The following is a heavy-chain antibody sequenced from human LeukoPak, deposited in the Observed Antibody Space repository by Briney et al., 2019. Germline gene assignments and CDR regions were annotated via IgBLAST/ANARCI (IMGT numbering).Heavy chain of an antibody. CDR1: GFTFSSYW. J-gene: IGHJ5*02. CDR3: ARDLGVVVPAAIRSWFDP. CDR2: IKQDGSEK. Sequence: GGPLRLSCAASGFTFSSYWMSWVRQAPGKGLEWVANIKQDGSEKYYVDSVKGRFTISRDNAKNSLYLQMNSLRAEDTAVYYCARDLGVVVPAAIRSWFDPWGQGTLVTVSS. D-gene: IGHD2-2*02. V-gene: IGHV3-7*01.